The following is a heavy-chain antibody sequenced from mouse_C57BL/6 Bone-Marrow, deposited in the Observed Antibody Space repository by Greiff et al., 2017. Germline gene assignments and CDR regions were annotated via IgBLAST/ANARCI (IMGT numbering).Heavy chain of an antibody. D-gene: IGHD1-1*01. CDR3: ARSYGSPWFDY. J-gene: IGHJ2*01. CDR2: IHPNSGST. V-gene: IGHV1-64*01. CDR1: GYTFTSYW. Sequence: QVQLQQPGAELVKPGASVKLSCKASGYTFTSYWMHWVKQRPGQGLEWIGMIHPNSGSTNYNEKFKSKATLTVDKSSSTAYMQRSSLTSEDSAVYDCARSYGSPWFDYWGQGTTLTVSS.